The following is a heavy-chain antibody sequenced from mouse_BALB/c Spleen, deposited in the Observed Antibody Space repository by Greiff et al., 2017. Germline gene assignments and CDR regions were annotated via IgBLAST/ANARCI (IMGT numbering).Heavy chain of an antibody. D-gene: IGHD2-1*01. Sequence: EVQLQQSGPELVKPGASVKISCKASGYSFTGYFMNWVMQSHGKSLEWIGRINPYNGDTFYNQKFKGKATLTVDKSSSTAHMELRSLASEDSAVYYCAREEVYYGNSFAYWGQGTLVTVSA. J-gene: IGHJ3*01. CDR3: AREEVYYGNSFAY. CDR2: INPYNGDT. V-gene: IGHV1-20*02. CDR1: GYSFTGYF.